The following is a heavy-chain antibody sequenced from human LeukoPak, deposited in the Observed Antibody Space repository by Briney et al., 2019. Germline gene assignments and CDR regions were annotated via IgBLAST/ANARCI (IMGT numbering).Heavy chain of an antibody. CDR1: GGSFSGYY. CDR2: INHSGST. CDR3: ARDGLWFGELLYTKPLDY. Sequence: SETLSLTCAVYGGSFSGYYWSWIRQPPGTGLEWIGEINHSGSTNYNPSLKRRVTISVDTSKNQFSLKLSSVTAADTAVYYCARDGLWFGELLYTKPLDYWGQGTLVTVSS. J-gene: IGHJ4*02. D-gene: IGHD3-10*01. V-gene: IGHV4-34*01.